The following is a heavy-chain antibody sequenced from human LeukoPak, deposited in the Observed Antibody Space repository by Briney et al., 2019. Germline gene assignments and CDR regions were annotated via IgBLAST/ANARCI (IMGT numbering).Heavy chain of an antibody. CDR3: ARDGIAAAGRENYHYYGMDV. CDR1: GGSISSYY. Sequence: SETLSLTCTVSGGSISSYYWSWIRQPPGKGLEWIGYIYYSGSTNYNPSLKSRVTISVDTSKNQFSLKLSSVTAADTAVYYCARDGIAAAGRENYHYYGMDVWGQGTTVTVSS. CDR2: IYYSGST. J-gene: IGHJ6*02. D-gene: IGHD6-13*01. V-gene: IGHV4-59*01.